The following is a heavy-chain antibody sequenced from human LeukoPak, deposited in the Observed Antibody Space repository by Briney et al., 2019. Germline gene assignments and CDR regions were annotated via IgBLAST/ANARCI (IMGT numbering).Heavy chain of an antibody. J-gene: IGHJ6*02. Sequence: GGSLRLSCAASGFTFSSYAMSWVRQAPGKGLEWVANIKQDGSEKYYVDSVKGRFTISRDNAKNSLYLQVNSLRAEDTAVYYCARDRYCSSTSCYPDYGMDVWGQGTTVTVSS. CDR2: IKQDGSEK. CDR3: ARDRYCSSTSCYPDYGMDV. V-gene: IGHV3-7*01. CDR1: GFTFSSYA. D-gene: IGHD2-2*01.